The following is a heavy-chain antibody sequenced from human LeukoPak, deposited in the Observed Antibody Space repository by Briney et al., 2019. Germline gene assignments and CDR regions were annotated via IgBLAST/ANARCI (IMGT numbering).Heavy chain of an antibody. CDR1: GGPISSYY. CDR3: ARDGAQVRYSYNWFDP. V-gene: IGHV4-59*12. D-gene: IGHD3-9*01. Sequence: SETLSLTCTVSGGPISSYYWSWLRQPPGKGREWIGYIYYSGSTNHNPSLQSRVTISVDTSKNQFSLKLSSVTAADTAVYYCARDGAQVRYSYNWFDPGGQGTLVTVSS. J-gene: IGHJ5*02. CDR2: IYYSGST.